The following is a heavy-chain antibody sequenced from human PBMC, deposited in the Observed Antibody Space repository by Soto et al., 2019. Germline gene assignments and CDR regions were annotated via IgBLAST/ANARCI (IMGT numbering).Heavy chain of an antibody. D-gene: IGHD3-10*01. CDR3: ARAPYGRAPFDY. CDR1: GGSFSGYY. CDR2: INHSGST. Sequence: SETLSLTCAVYGGSFSGYYWSWIRQPPGKGLEWIGEINHSGSTNYNPSLKSRVTISVDTSKNQFSLKLSSVTAADTAVYYCARAPYGRAPFDYWGQGTLVTVSS. V-gene: IGHV4-34*01. J-gene: IGHJ4*02.